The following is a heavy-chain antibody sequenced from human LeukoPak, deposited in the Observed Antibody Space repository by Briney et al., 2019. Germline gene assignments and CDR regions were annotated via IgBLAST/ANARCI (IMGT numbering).Heavy chain of an antibody. D-gene: IGHD6-13*01. J-gene: IGHJ4*02. Sequence: GGSLRLSCAASGFIFDDYAMHWVRQVPGKGLEWVSGISWNSGKIDYADSVKGRFTISRDNAKNSLYLQMNSLRVEDMALYYCAKDRGYSSSFFEIWGQGTLVTVSS. CDR3: AKDRGYSSSFFEI. CDR2: ISWNSGKI. V-gene: IGHV3-9*03. CDR1: GFIFDDYA.